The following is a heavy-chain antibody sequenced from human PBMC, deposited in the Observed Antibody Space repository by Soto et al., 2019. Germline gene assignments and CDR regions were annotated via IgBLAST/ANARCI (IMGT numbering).Heavy chain of an antibody. Sequence: GGSLRLSCAASGFTFSSYAMSWVRQAPGKGLEWVSAISGSGGSTYYADSVKGRFTISRDNSKNTLYLQMNSLRAEDTAVYYGAKDGSGSWYGRGFDYWGQGTLVTVSS. D-gene: IGHD6-13*01. V-gene: IGHV3-23*01. CDR1: GFTFSSYA. CDR2: ISGSGGST. CDR3: AKDGSGSWYGRGFDY. J-gene: IGHJ4*02.